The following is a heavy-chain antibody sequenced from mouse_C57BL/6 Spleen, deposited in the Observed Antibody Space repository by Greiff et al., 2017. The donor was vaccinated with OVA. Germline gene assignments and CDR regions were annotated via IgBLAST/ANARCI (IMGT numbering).Heavy chain of an antibody. CDR1: GYAFSSSW. CDR3: ARPDYDYDDWFAY. D-gene: IGHD2-4*01. J-gene: IGHJ3*01. Sequence: VKLMESGPELVKPGASVKISCKASGYAFSSSWMNWVKQRPGKGLEWIGRIYPGDGDTNYNGKFKGKATLTADKSSSTAYMQLSSLTSEDSAVYFCARPDYDYDDWFAYWGQGTLVTVSA. CDR2: IYPGDGDT. V-gene: IGHV1-82*01.